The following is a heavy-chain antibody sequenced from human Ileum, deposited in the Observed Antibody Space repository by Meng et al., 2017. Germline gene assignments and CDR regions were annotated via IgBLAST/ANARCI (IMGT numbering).Heavy chain of an antibody. D-gene: IGHD3-22*01. J-gene: IGHJ4*02. Sequence: LQGPVPRLVKPSGTRALSCAVSGTWWSWVRQPPGKGLEWIGEIFQSGRTNYNPSLKSRVTISIDKSKSQISLQLSAVTAADTAVYSCATSNDRDVYYLGYWGQGTLVTVPS. CDR1: GTW. V-gene: IGHV4-4*02. CDR3: ATSNDRDVYYLGY. CDR2: IFQSGRT.